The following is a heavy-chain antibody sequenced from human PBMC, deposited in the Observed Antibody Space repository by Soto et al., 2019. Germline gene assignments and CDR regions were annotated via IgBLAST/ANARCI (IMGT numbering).Heavy chain of an antibody. CDR3: ARDTRRITMIVVAHDAFDI. CDR1: GFTFSSYS. Sequence: GGSLRLSCAASGFTFSSYSMNWVRQAPGKGLEWVSYISSSSSTIYYADSVKGRFTISRDNAKNSLYLQMNSLRDEDTAVYYCARDTRRITMIVVAHDAFDIWGQGTMVTVSS. D-gene: IGHD3-22*01. CDR2: ISSSSSTI. V-gene: IGHV3-48*02. J-gene: IGHJ3*02.